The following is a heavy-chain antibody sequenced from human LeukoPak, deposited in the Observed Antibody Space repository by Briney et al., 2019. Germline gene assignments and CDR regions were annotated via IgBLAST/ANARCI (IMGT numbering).Heavy chain of an antibody. CDR3: ARGTLDRDGWLLGY. CDR2: IYYSGST. Sequence: ASETLSLTCTVSGGSISSGGYYWSWIRQHPGKGLEWIGYIYYSGSTYYNPSLKSRVTISVDRSKNQFSLKLSSVTAADTAVYYCARGTLDRDGWLLGYWGQGTLVTVSS. J-gene: IGHJ4*02. D-gene: IGHD5-18*01. CDR1: GGSISSGGYY. V-gene: IGHV4-31*03.